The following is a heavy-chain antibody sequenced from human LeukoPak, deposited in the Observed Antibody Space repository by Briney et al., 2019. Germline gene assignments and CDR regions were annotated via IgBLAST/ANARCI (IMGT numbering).Heavy chain of an antibody. CDR1: GGSFSGYY. Sequence: TSETLSLSCAVYGGSFSGYYWSWIRQPSGKGLEWIGEINHSGSTNYNPSLKSRVTISVDTSKNQFSLKLSSVTAADTAVYYCARGSSPMTTADYWGQGTLVTVSS. D-gene: IGHD4-17*01. CDR3: ARGSSPMTTADY. V-gene: IGHV4-34*01. J-gene: IGHJ4*02. CDR2: INHSGST.